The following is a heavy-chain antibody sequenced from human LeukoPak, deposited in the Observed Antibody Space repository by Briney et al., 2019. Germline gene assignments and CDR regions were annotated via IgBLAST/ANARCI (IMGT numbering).Heavy chain of an antibody. V-gene: IGHV7-4-1*02. CDR2: MNTNTGKA. Sequence: PWASVKVSCKPSGHDFFIYTLNWVRQVPGQGPEWMGWMNTNTGKATYAQDFRGRFVFSFDSSVSTAYLEITSLKAADTAVYYCAREEGGLDVWGQGTTVIVSS. J-gene: IGHJ6*02. CDR1: GHDFFIYT. CDR3: AREEGGLDV.